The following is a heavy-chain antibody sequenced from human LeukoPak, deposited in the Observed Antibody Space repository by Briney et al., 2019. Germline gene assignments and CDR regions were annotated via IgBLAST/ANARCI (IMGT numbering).Heavy chain of an antibody. CDR2: IKQDGSEK. V-gene: IGHV3-7*01. J-gene: IGHJ4*02. CDR1: GFTFSSYW. CDR3: ARDLFDSSGYYTAGGY. Sequence: GGSLRLSCAASGFTFSSYWMSWVRQAPGKGLEWVANIKQDGSEKYYVDSVKGRFTISRDKAKNSLYLRMNSLRAEDTAVYYCARDLFDSSGYYTAGGYWGQGTLVTVSS. D-gene: IGHD3-22*01.